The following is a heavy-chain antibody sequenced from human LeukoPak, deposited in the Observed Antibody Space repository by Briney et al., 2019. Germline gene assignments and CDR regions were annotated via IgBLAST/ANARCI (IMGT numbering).Heavy chain of an antibody. CDR2: ISSSSSYI. CDR3: ASTVTTAY. V-gene: IGHV3-21*01. J-gene: IGHJ4*02. Sequence: GRSLRLSCAASGFTFSSYSMHWVRQAPGKGLEWVSSISSSSSYIYYADSVKGRFTISRDNAKNSLYLQVNSLRAEDTAVYYCASTVTTAYWGQGTLVTVSS. D-gene: IGHD4-11*01. CDR1: GFTFSSYS.